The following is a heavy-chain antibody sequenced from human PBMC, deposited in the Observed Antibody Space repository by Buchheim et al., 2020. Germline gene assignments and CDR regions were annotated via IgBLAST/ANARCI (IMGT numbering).Heavy chain of an antibody. V-gene: IGHV2-5*02. CDR1: GISLTTSGVG. CDR2: IFWDDDK. CDR3: AHRGYCSSSSCYDY. D-gene: IGHD2-2*01. J-gene: IGHJ4*02. Sequence: QITLKESGPTLVKPTQTLTLACTLSGISLTTSGVGVAWIRQPPGKALEWLALIFWDDDKRYSPPLKSRLTITKDTSKNQVVLTMTNMDPVDTGTYYCAHRGYCSSSSCYDYWGQGAL.